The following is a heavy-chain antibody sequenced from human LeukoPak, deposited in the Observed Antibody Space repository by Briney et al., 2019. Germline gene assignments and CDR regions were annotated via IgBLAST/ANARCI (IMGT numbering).Heavy chain of an antibody. D-gene: IGHD3-22*01. V-gene: IGHV4-59*12. CDR2: IYYSGST. CDR3: ARGQGYYDSGGYLMPFDY. Sequence: SETLSLTYTVSGGSISSYYWSWIRQPPGKGLEWIGYIYYSGSTNYNPSLKSRVTISVDTSKNQFSLKLSSVTAADTAVYYCARGQGYYDSGGYLMPFDYWGQGTLVTVSS. J-gene: IGHJ4*02. CDR1: GGSISSYY.